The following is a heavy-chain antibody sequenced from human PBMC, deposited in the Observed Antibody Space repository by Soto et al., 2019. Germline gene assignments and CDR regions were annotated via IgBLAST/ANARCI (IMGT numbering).Heavy chain of an antibody. D-gene: IGHD4-4*01. CDR2: INPKSGGT. V-gene: IGHV1-2*04. CDR1: GYTFTDHY. Sequence: ASVKVSFKASGYTFTDHYMHWVRQAPGQGLEWMGWINPKSGGTNYAQKFQGWVTMPRDTSSSTAYMEVNRLKSDDTAVYYCARGHDNSNYAAHHWGPGTLVIVSS. CDR3: ARGHDNSNYAAHH. J-gene: IGHJ5*02.